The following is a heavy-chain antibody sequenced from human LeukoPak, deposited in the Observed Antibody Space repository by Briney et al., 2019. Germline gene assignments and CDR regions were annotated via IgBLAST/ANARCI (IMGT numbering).Heavy chain of an antibody. V-gene: IGHV3-48*01. CDR1: GFTFSSYS. Sequence: GGSLRLSCAASGFTFSSYSMNWVRQAPGKGLEWVSSISSSCSTIYYADSVKGRFTISRDNAKNSLYLQMNSLRAEDTAVYYCARETGVVTLDYWGQGTLVTVSS. D-gene: IGHD3-3*01. CDR2: ISSSCSTI. CDR3: ARETGVVTLDY. J-gene: IGHJ4*02.